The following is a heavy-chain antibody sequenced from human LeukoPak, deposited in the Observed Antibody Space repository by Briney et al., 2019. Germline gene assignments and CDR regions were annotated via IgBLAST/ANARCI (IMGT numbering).Heavy chain of an antibody. D-gene: IGHD3-22*01. CDR3: ARSAADYYDSSGWGDWFDP. CDR1: GYTFTGYY. V-gene: IGHV1-2*02. Sequence: ASVKVSCKASGYTFTGYYMHWVRQAPGQGLEWMGWINPNSGGTNYAQKFQGRVTMTRDTSISTAYMELSRLRSDDTAVYYCARSAADYYDSSGWGDWFDPWGQGTLVTVSS. CDR2: INPNSGGT. J-gene: IGHJ5*02.